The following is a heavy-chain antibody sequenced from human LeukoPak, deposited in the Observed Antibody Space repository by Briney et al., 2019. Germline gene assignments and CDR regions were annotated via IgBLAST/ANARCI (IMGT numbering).Heavy chain of an antibody. CDR1: GFTFSSYS. D-gene: IGHD4-17*01. CDR3: AKYGDNEQHY. CDR2: ISSSSSYI. Sequence: GGSLRLSCAASGFTFSSYSMNWVRQAPGKGLEWVSSISSSSSYIYYADSVKGRFTISRDNSKNTLYLQMNSLRAEDTAVYYCAKYGDNEQHYWGQGTLVTVSS. J-gene: IGHJ4*02. V-gene: IGHV3-21*01.